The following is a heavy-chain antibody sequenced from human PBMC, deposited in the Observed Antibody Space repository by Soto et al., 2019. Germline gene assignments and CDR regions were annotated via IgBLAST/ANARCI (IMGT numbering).Heavy chain of an antibody. CDR1: GFTFSSYA. V-gene: IGHV3-23*01. D-gene: IGHD1-1*01. J-gene: IGHJ4*02. CDR3: AKFGMATTKRSPPYYIDY. Sequence: PGGSLRLSCAASGFTFSSYAMSLVRQAPGKGLEWVSSISGSGGGTYYADSVKGRFTFSRDNSKNTLYLQMNSLRAEDTAVYYCAKFGMATTKRSPPYYIDYWGQGALVTVSS. CDR2: ISGSGGGT.